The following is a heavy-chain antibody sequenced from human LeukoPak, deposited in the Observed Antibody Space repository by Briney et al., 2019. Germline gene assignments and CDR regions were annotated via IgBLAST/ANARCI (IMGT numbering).Heavy chain of an antibody. CDR1: GYTFTGYY. J-gene: IGHJ4*02. V-gene: IGHV1-2*02. CDR2: INANTGGT. D-gene: IGHD3-16*02. CDR3: ARGEGVNYRYSGFGYFNAVDY. Sequence: ASVKVSCKASGYTFTGYYMHWVRQAPGQGLEWMGWINANTGGTKYAQKFQGRVTMTRDTSISTAYMELSRLRSDDTAVYYCARGEGVNYRYSGFGYFNAVDYWGQGTLVTVSS.